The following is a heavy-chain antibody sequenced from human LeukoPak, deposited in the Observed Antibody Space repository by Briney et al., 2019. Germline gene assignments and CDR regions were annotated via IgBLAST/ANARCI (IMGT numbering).Heavy chain of an antibody. V-gene: IGHV1-18*01. Sequence: GASVKVSCKASGYTFTSYGINWVRQAPGQRLEWMGWITSYNGNTNYAQKLQGRVTMTTDTSASTAYMELRSLRSDDTAVYYCARELLEVYDSSGYHETRVFDYWGQGTLVTVSS. CDR2: ITSYNGNT. CDR3: ARELLEVYDSSGYHETRVFDY. CDR1: GYTFTSYG. J-gene: IGHJ4*02. D-gene: IGHD3-22*01.